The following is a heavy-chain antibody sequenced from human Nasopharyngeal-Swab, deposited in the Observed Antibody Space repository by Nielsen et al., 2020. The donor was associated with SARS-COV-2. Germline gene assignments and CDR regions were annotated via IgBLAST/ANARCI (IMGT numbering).Heavy chain of an antibody. CDR3: AKDTSLKIRYSSSSHFDY. V-gene: IGHV3-49*04. CDR2: IRSKAYGGTT. J-gene: IGHJ4*02. CDR1: GFTFGDYA. D-gene: IGHD6-6*01. Sequence: GESLKISCTASGFTFGDYAMSWVRQAPGKGLEWVGFIRSKAYGGTTEYAASVKGRFTISRDDSKSIAYLQMNSLKTEDTAVYYCAKDTSLKIRYSSSSHFDYWGQGTLVTVSS.